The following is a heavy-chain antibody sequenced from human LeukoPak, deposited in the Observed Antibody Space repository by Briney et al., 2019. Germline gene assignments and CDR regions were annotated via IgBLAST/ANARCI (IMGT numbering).Heavy chain of an antibody. Sequence: GGSLRLSCAASGFTFNSYGMNWVRQAPGKGLEWVAFIRYDGSNKYYADSVKGRFIISRDNSKNTLYLQMNSLRAEDTAVYYCAKDLVYDSSGYYTPGAFDIWGQGTMVTVSS. J-gene: IGHJ3*02. V-gene: IGHV3-30*02. D-gene: IGHD3-22*01. CDR3: AKDLVYDSSGYYTPGAFDI. CDR1: GFTFNSYG. CDR2: IRYDGSNK.